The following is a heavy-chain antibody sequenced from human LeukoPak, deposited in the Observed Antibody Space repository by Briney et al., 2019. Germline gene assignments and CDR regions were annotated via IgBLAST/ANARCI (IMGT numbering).Heavy chain of an antibody. V-gene: IGHV3-23*01. CDR2: ISASGGST. CDR1: GFTFSSSA. D-gene: IGHD3-16*01. CDR3: AKDRPAWGTKKYCGMDV. J-gene: IGHJ6*02. Sequence: GGSLRLSCAASGFTFSSSAMSWVRQVPGKGLEWVSGISASGGSTYYADSVRGRFTISRDNSKNTLYVQMNSLRDKDTAVYYCAKDRPAWGTKKYCGMDVWGQGTTVTVSS.